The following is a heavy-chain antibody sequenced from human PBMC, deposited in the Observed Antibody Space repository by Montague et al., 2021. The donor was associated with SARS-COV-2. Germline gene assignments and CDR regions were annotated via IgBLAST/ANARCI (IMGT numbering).Heavy chain of an antibody. CDR1: GLTVSSNY. D-gene: IGHD3-16*01. CDR3: ARGGGRDAFDI. Sequence: SLRLSCAASGLTVSSNYMSWVRQAPGKGLEWVSVIYSGGSTYYTGSVKGRFTISRDNSKNTLYLQMNSLRAEDTAVYYCARGGGRDAFDIWGQGTMVTVSS. CDR2: IYSGGST. J-gene: IGHJ3*02. V-gene: IGHV3-53*01.